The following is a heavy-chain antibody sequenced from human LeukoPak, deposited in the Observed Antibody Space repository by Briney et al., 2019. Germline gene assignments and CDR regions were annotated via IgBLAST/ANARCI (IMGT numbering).Heavy chain of an antibody. CDR3: ARDATWNDGRGLDD. CDR1: GFIVSTNY. CDR2: IYSSGNT. Sequence: GGSLRLSCAASGFIVSTNYMTWVREAPGKGLEWVSIIYSSGNTYYTDSVKGRFTISRDNSKNTLYLQMSSLRAEDTAVYYCARDATWNDGRGLDDWGQGTLVTVSS. D-gene: IGHD1-1*01. J-gene: IGHJ4*02. V-gene: IGHV3-53*01.